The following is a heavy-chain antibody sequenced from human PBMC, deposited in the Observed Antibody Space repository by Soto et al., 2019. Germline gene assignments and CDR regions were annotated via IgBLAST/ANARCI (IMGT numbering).Heavy chain of an antibody. J-gene: IGHJ4*02. CDR1: GYSFTNYW. Sequence: GESLKISCKGSGYSFTNYWISWVRQMPGKGLEWMGRIDPSDSYTNYSPSFQGHVTISADKSITTAYLQWSSLKASDTAMYYCASHDRSAIHPFGYCGQGPLVTVYS. CDR2: IDPSDSYT. CDR3: ASHDRSAIHPFGY. D-gene: IGHD3-22*01. V-gene: IGHV5-10-1*01.